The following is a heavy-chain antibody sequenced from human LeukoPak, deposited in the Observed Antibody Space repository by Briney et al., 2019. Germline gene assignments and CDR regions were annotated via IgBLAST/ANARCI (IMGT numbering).Heavy chain of an antibody. CDR2: IKQDGNEK. V-gene: IGHV3-7*01. CDR3: ARRYCSSTSCHLDY. Sequence: GGSLRLSCVASGFTFSSDWMSWVRQAPGKGLEWVANIKQDGNEKYYVDFVKGRFTISRDNAKNSLYLQMNSLGAEDTAVYYCARRYCSSTSCHLDYWGQGTLVTVSS. J-gene: IGHJ4*02. CDR1: GFTFSSDW. D-gene: IGHD2-2*01.